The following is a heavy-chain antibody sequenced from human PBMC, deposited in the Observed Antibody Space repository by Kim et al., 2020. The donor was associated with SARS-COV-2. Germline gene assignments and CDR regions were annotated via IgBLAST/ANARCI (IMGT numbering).Heavy chain of an antibody. V-gene: IGHV4-4*07. CDR3: ASALGH. J-gene: IGHJ4*02. Sequence: SETLSLTCTVSGDSLSSDYWSWNQQPAGKGLEWIGRIYTSGRTNYNPSLQSRVTMSVDMSKNQFSLKLSSVTAADTAVYYCASALGHWCQGTLVTVSS. CDR1: GDSLSSDY. CDR2: IYTSGRT. D-gene: IGHD3-16*02.